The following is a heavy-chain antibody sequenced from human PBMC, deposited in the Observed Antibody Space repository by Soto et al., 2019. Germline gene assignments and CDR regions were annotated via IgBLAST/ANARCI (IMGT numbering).Heavy chain of an antibody. D-gene: IGHD3-10*01. V-gene: IGHV4-34*01. CDR3: ARESHLXFLWFGEPQSHXGMDV. CDR1: GGSFSGYY. J-gene: IGHJ6*02. Sequence: SETLALTCAVYGGSFSGYYWSWIRQPPGKGLEWIGEINHSGSTNYNPSLKSRVTISVDTSKNQFSLKLSSVTAADTAVYYCARESHLXFLWFGEPQSHXGMDVWGQGTTVS. CDR2: INHSGST.